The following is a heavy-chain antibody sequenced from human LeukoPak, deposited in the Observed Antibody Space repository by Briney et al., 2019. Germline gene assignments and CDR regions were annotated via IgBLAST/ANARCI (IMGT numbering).Heavy chain of an antibody. D-gene: IGHD7-27*01. Sequence: PGRSLRLSCAASGFTFSSYGMHWVRQAPGKGLEWVAVIWYDGSNKYYADSVKGRFTISRDNSKNTLYLHMNSLRAEDTAVYYCARGGLGIGDFDIWGQGTMVTVSS. CDR3: ARGGLGIGDFDI. J-gene: IGHJ3*02. V-gene: IGHV3-33*01. CDR2: IWYDGSNK. CDR1: GFTFSSYG.